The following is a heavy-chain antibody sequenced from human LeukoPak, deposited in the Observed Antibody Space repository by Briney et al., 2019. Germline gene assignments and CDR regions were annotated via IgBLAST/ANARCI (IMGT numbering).Heavy chain of an antibody. CDR1: GFTFSSYG. CDR3: ARAPYDILTPSYYYGMDV. Sequence: GGSLRLSCAASGFTFSSYGMHWVRQAPGKGLEWVAVIWYDGSNKYYADSVKGRFTISRDNSKNTLYLQMKSLRAEDTAVYYCARAPYDILTPSYYYGMDVWGQGTTVTVSS. CDR2: IWYDGSNK. D-gene: IGHD3-9*01. V-gene: IGHV3-33*01. J-gene: IGHJ6*02.